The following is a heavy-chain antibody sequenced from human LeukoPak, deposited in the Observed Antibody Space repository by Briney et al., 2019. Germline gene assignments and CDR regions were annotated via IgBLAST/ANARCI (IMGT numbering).Heavy chain of an antibody. CDR2: INHSGST. D-gene: IGHD6-19*01. CDR1: GGSFSGYY. CDR3: ARENSSPYYYMDV. J-gene: IGHJ6*03. Sequence: SETLSLTCAVYGGSFSGYYWSWIRQPPGKGLEWIGEINHSGSTNYNPSLKSRVTISVDTSKNQFPLKLSSVTAADTAVYYCARENSSPYYYMDVWGKGTTVTVSS. V-gene: IGHV4-34*01.